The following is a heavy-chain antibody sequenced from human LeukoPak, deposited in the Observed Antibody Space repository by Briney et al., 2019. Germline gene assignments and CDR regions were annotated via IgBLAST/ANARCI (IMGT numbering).Heavy chain of an antibody. CDR2: IYSGGST. CDR3: AKHMGDSEYYGLDV. J-gene: IGHJ6*02. V-gene: IGHV3-53*01. Sequence: PGGSLRLSCAASGFIVSDNYLSWVRQAPGKGLEWVSVIYSGGSTYYADSVQGRFTISRDTSKTTLYLQMNSLRAEDTAVYYCAKHMGDSEYYGLDVWGQGTTVSVSS. D-gene: IGHD3-16*01. CDR1: GFIVSDNY.